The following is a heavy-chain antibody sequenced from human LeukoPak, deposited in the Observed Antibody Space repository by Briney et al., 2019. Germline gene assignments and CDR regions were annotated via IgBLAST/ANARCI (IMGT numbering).Heavy chain of an antibody. D-gene: IGHD3-22*01. Sequence: PSETLSLTCTVSGGSISSSSYYWGWIRQPPGKGLEWIGSIYYSGSTYYNPSLKSRVTISVDTSKNQFSLKLSSVTAADTAVYYCARGRDDYYDSSGYRIWGQGTLVTVSS. J-gene: IGHJ4*02. CDR3: ARGRDDYYDSSGYRI. CDR2: IYYSGST. CDR1: GGSISSSSYY. V-gene: IGHV4-39*07.